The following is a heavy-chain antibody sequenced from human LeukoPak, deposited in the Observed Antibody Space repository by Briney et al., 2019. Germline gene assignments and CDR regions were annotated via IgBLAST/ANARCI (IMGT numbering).Heavy chain of an antibody. CDR1: GYTFTGYY. CDR2: INPNSGGT. J-gene: IGHJ4*02. CDR3: ARAHSSSWYVGSFDY. V-gene: IGHV1-2*02. D-gene: IGHD6-13*01. Sequence: ASVKVSCKASGYTFTGYYMHWVRQAPGQGLEWMRWINPNSGGTNYAQKFQGRVTMTRDTSISTAYMELSRLRSDDTAVYYCARAHSSSWYVGSFDYWGQGTLVTVSS.